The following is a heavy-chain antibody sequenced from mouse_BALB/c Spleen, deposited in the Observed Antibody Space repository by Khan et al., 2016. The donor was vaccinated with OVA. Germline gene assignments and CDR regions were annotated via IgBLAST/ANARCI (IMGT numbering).Heavy chain of an antibody. CDR2: IDPANGNT. Sequence: VQLQQSGAELVKPGASVKLSCTVSGFNIKDTYMHWVKQRPEQGLEWIGRIDPANGNTKYDPKFQGKATITADTSSNTAYLQLSSLTSEDTAVYYFAPISTNFDYWHQGTTLAVSS. V-gene: IGHV14-3*02. D-gene: IGHD1-2*01. J-gene: IGHJ2*01. CDR1: GFNIKDTY. CDR3: APISTNFDY.